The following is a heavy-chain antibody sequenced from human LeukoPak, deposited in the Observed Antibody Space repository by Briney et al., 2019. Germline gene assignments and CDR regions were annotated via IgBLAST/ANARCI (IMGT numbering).Heavy chain of an antibody. J-gene: IGHJ4*02. CDR3: ATFPYDYVWGSYRSPKYYFDY. Sequence: GASVKVSGKVSGYTRTELSMHWVRQAPGKGLEWMGGFDPEDGETIYAQKFQGRVTMTEDTSTDTAYMELSSLRSEDTAVYYCATFPYDYVWGSYRSPKYYFDYWGQGTLVTVSS. CDR1: GYTRTELS. V-gene: IGHV1-24*01. D-gene: IGHD3-16*02. CDR2: FDPEDGET.